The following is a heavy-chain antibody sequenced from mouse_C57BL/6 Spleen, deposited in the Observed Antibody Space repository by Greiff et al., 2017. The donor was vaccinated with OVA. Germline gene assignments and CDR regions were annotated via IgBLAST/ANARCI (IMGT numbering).Heavy chain of an antibody. J-gene: IGHJ2*01. Sequence: EVQLQQSGPELVKPGASVKISCKASGYTFTDYYMNWVKQSPGQSLAWIGDINPNHGGTSYNQKFKGKATLTVDKSSSSAYMELLSLTSEDSAVYYCARGVLYYFDYWGQGTTLTVSS. CDR3: ARGVLYYFDY. CDR2: INPNHGGT. CDR1: GYTFTDYY. V-gene: IGHV1-26*01.